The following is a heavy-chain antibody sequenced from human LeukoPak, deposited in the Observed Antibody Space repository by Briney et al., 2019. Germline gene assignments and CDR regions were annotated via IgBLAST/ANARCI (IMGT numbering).Heavy chain of an antibody. CDR3: ASHDMDVAGAGLDYFDY. Sequence: SETLSLTCTVPGGSISRYYWSCIRQPPGKGLEWIGYIYYSGSTNYNPSLKSRVTILVDTSKNQFSLKLSSVTAADTAVYYCASHDMDVAGAGLDYFDYWGQGTLVTVSS. CDR1: GGSISRYY. D-gene: IGHD1-26*01. J-gene: IGHJ4*02. CDR2: IYYSGST. V-gene: IGHV4-59*08.